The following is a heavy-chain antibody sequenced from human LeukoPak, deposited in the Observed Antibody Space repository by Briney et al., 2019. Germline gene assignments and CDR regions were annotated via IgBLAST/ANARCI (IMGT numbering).Heavy chain of an antibody. J-gene: IGHJ4*02. CDR1: GGSFSGYY. CDR2: INHSGST. V-gene: IGHV4-34*01. CDR3: AGGTGALWYYDSSGYSLDY. Sequence: SETLSLTCAVYGGSFSGYYWSWIRQPPGKGLEWIGEINHSGSTNYNPSLKSRVTISVDTSKNQFSLKLSSVTAADTAVYYCAGGTGALWYYDSSGYSLDYWGEGTLVTVSS. D-gene: IGHD3-22*01.